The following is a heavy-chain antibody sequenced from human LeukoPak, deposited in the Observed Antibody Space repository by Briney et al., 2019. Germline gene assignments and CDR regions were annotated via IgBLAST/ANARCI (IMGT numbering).Heavy chain of an antibody. J-gene: IGHJ4*02. CDR3: ARGRTSSWYFDY. V-gene: IGHV3-48*02. CDR1: GFTFSAYN. CDR2: ITSSSSTM. D-gene: IGHD6-13*01. Sequence: GGSLRLSCAASGFTFSAYNMNWVRQAPGKGLEWISFITSSSSTMYYADSVKGRFTISRDNAKNSLYLQMISLRDENTAVYYCARGRTSSWYFDYWGQGTLVTVSS.